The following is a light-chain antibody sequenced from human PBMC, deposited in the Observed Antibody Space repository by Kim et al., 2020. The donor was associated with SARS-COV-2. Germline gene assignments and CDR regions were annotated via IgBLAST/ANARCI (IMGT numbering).Light chain of an antibody. J-gene: IGKJ1*01. Sequence: IVMTQSPATLSVSPGQRATLSCRASQSVTSDLAWYQQKPGQAPRLLVYGASTRATGVPARFSGSWSGTDFTLTISGLQSEDFAVYYCQQYNKWPPGTFGQGTKVDIK. CDR3: QQYNKWPPGT. V-gene: IGKV3-15*01. CDR2: GAS. CDR1: QSVTSD.